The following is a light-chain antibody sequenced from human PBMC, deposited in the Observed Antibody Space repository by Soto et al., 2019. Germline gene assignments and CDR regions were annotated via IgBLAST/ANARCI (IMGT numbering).Light chain of an antibody. V-gene: IGKV1-39*01. CDR3: QQSINVPFT. CDR2: AAS. Sequence: DIQMTQSPSSLSASVGDRVTITCRASQSISIYLNWYQQKPGKAHKLLIYAASSLQSGVPSRFSGSGSGTDFTLTISSLQPEDFATYYCQQSINVPFTFGPGTKVDSK. CDR1: QSISIY. J-gene: IGKJ3*01.